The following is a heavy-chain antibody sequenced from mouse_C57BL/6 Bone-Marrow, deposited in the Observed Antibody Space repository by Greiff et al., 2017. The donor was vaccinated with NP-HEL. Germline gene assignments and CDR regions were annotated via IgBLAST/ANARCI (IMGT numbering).Heavy chain of an antibody. CDR2: IDPSDSYT. D-gene: IGHD2-5*01. V-gene: IGHV1-59*01. CDR1: GYTFTSYW. J-gene: IGHJ1*03. CDR3: ARYGPYSNWYFDV. Sequence: QVQLQQSGAELVRPGTSVKLSCKASGYTFTSYWMHWVKQRPGQGLEWIGVIDPSDSYTNYNQKFKGKATLTVDTSSSTAYMQLSSLTSEDSAVYYCARYGPYSNWYFDVWGTGTTVTVSS.